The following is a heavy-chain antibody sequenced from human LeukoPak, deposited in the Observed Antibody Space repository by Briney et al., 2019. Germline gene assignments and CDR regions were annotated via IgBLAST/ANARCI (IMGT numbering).Heavy chain of an antibody. CDR1: GFTFGDYA. D-gene: IGHD3-10*01. V-gene: IGHV3-49*04. CDR3: TRVTDYYGSVLDY. J-gene: IGHJ4*02. Sequence: GGSLRFSCTASGFTFGDYAMSWVRQAPGKGLEWVGFIRSKAYGGTTEYAASVKGRFTISRDDSKSIAYLQMNSLKTEDTAVYYCTRVTDYYGSVLDYWGQGTLVTVSS. CDR2: IRSKAYGGTT.